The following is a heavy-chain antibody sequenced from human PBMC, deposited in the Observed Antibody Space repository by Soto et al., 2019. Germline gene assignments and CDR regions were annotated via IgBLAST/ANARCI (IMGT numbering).Heavy chain of an antibody. CDR3: ARIRRAYCGSATCYGFDY. CDR1: GFSLSTSGMC. D-gene: IGHD2-2*01. V-gene: IGHV2-70*17. Sequence: GSGPTLVNPTQTLTLTCTFSGFSLSTSGMCVSWIRQPPGKALEWLARIDWDDDKFYSTSLKTRLTISKDTSKNQVVLTMTNLDPVDTGMYYCARIRRAYCGSATCYGFDYWGQGTLVTVSS. CDR2: IDWDDDK. J-gene: IGHJ4*02.